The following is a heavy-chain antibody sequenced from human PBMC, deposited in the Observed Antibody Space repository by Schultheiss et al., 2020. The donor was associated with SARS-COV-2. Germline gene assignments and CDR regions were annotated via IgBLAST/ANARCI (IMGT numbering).Heavy chain of an antibody. CDR1: GGSISSSSYY. Sequence: SETLSLTCTVSGGSISSSSYYWGWIRQPPGKGLEWIGYIYYSGSTTYNPSLKSRVTISVDRSKNQFSLKLNSVTAADAAVYYCARFVGARNYYYYYMDVLGKGTTVTVSS. D-gene: IGHD3-16*01. CDR2: IYYSGST. CDR3: ARFVGARNYYYYYMDV. V-gene: IGHV4-61*05. J-gene: IGHJ6*03.